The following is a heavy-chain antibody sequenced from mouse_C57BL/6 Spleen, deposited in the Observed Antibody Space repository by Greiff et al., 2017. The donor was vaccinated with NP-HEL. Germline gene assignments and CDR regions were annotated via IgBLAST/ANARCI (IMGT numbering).Heavy chain of an antibody. CDR2: IYPGSGNT. D-gene: IGHD2-3*01. CDR3: ASSDDGYYAWYFDV. CDR1: GYTFTDYY. V-gene: IGHV1-76*01. J-gene: IGHJ1*03. Sequence: QVQLKQSGAELVRPGASVKLSCKASGYTFTDYYINWVKQRPGQGLEWIARIYPGSGNTYYNEKFKGKATLTAEKSSSTAYMQLSSLTSEASAVYCWASSDDGYYAWYFDVWGTGTTVTVSS.